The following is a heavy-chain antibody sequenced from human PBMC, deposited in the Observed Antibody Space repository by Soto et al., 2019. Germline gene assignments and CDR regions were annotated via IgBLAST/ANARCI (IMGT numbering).Heavy chain of an antibody. J-gene: IGHJ5*02. V-gene: IGHV3-11*01. CDR3: ARVRGLVYATVSWFDP. CDR2: ISSSGSTI. Sequence: GGSLRLSCAASGFTFSDYYMSWIRQAPGKGLEWVSYISSSGSTIYYADSVKGRFTISRDNAKNSLYLQMNSLRAEDTAVYSCARVRGLVYATVSWFDPWGQGTLVTVSS. CDR1: GFTFSDYY. D-gene: IGHD2-8*01.